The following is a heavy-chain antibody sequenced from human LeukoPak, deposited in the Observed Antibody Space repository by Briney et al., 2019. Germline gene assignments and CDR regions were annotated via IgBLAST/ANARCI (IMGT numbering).Heavy chain of an antibody. Sequence: GGSLRLSCAASGFTFSSYGMSWARQAPGKGREWVSAISGRGGSTYYADSVKGRFTIARDNSKNTLYVQMKSLRAEDTAVYYCAKEEVGSGYYYPDYWGQGTLVTVSS. V-gene: IGHV3-23*01. D-gene: IGHD3-22*01. CDR1: GFTFSSYG. CDR2: ISGRGGST. J-gene: IGHJ4*02. CDR3: AKEEVGSGYYYPDY.